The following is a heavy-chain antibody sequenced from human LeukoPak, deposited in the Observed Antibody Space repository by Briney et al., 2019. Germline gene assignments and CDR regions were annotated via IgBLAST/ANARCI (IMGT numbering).Heavy chain of an antibody. CDR2: IYSGGST. V-gene: IGHV3-66*04. D-gene: IGHD6-6*01. J-gene: IGHJ5*02. Sequence: PGGSLRLSCAASGFTVSSNYMSWVRQAPGKGLEWVSVIYSGGSTYYADSVKGRFTISRDNSKNTLYLQMNSLRAEDTAVYYCARRPLAASRTPGWFDPWRQGNLVTVSS. CDR1: GFTVSSNY. CDR3: ARRPLAASRTPGWFDP.